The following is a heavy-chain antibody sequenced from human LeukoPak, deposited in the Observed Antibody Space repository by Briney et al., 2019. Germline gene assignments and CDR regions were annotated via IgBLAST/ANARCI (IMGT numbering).Heavy chain of an antibody. D-gene: IGHD3-22*01. V-gene: IGHV3-53*01. CDR3: ARHDSWAGWFDP. CDR1: GFTVSGNY. CDR2: IYSGGTT. J-gene: IGHJ5*02. Sequence: PGGSLRLSCAASGFTVSGNYMSWVRQAPGKGLEWVSVIYSGGTTYSADSVKGRFTIPRDHSKNTLYLQMNSLRVEDTDVYYCARHDSWAGWFDPWGQGTLVTVSS.